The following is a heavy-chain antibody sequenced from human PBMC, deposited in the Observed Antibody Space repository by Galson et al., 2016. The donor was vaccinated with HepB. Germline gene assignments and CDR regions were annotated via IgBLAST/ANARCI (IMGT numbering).Heavy chain of an antibody. CDR1: GFTFSSYA. CDR2: ISGTGGIT. CDR3: AKGNEESNSGSSWYNWFDP. Sequence: SLRLSCAASGFTFSSYAMNWVRQAPGKGLEWVSAISGTGGITYYGDSVKGRLTISRDNSKNTLYLQMNSLRAEDTAVYYCAKGNEESNSGSSWYNWFDPWGQGTLVTVPS. D-gene: IGHD6-13*01. J-gene: IGHJ5*02. V-gene: IGHV3-23*01.